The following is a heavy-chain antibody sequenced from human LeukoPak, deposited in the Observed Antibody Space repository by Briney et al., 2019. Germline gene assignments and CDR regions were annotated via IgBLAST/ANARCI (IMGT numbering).Heavy chain of an antibody. CDR2: IYYSGST. CDR1: GGSISSGDYY. D-gene: IGHD2-15*01. V-gene: IGHV4-30-4*01. Sequence: SETLSLTCTVSGGSISSGDYYWSWIRQPPGKGLEWIGYIYYSGSTYYNPSLKSRVTISVDTSKNQFSLKLSSVTAADTAVYYCARGGCSGGSCYPGNWFDPWGQGTLVTVSS. CDR3: ARGGCSGGSCYPGNWFDP. J-gene: IGHJ5*02.